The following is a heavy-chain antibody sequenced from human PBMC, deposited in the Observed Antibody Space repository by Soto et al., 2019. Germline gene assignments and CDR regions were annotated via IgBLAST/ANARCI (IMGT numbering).Heavy chain of an antibody. Sequence: PSETLSLTCTPSGGSISSYYWSLIRQPPGKGLEWIGYIYYSESTNYNPSLKSRVTISVDTSKNQFSLKLSSVPDADTAVYYCARGRLVWEYGAWGQGTWVAVPS. CDR2: IYYSEST. J-gene: IGHJ5*02. V-gene: IGHV4-59*01. CDR1: GGSISSYY. D-gene: IGHD3-16*01. CDR3: ARGRLVWEYGA.